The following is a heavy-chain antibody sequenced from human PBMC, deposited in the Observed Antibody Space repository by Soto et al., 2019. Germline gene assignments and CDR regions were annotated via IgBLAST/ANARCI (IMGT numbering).Heavy chain of an antibody. CDR2: IYPGDSDT. V-gene: IGHV5-51*01. Sequence: GESLKISCKGSGYSFTSYWIGWVRQMPGKGLESMGVIYPGDSDTRYSPSFQGQVTISADKSISTAYLQWSSLKASDTAMYYCGRPLGGDAKPYDAFHFWGQATMDTGS. D-gene: IGHD4-17*01. CDR1: GYSFTSYW. J-gene: IGHJ3*01. CDR3: GRPLGGDAKPYDAFHF.